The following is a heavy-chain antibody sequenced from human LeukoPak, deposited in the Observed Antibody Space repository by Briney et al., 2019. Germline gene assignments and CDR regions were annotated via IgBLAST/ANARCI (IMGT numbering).Heavy chain of an antibody. CDR3: ASSGYSSSWYGNY. V-gene: IGHV4-39*01. CDR2: IYYSGST. CDR1: GGSISSSSYY. D-gene: IGHD6-13*01. Sequence: SETLSLTCTVSGGSISSSSYYRGWIRQPPGKGLEWIGSIYYSGSTYYNPSLKSRVTISVDTSKNQFSLKLSSVTAADTAVYYCASSGYSSSWYGNYWGQGTLVTVSS. J-gene: IGHJ4*02.